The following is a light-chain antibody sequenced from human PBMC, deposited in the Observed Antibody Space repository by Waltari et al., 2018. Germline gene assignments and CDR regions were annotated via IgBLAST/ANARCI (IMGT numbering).Light chain of an antibody. Sequence: QMTQFPSAVPAFVGDRVTITCRASQAIGIWLAWYQQKPGKAPKLLIYQASTLQSGVPSRFSGSGSGTDFTLTISSLQPEDFATYYCQQAHTFPLTFGGGTKVEIK. CDR3: QQAHTFPLT. CDR2: QAS. J-gene: IGKJ4*01. V-gene: IGKV1-12*01. CDR1: QAIGIW.